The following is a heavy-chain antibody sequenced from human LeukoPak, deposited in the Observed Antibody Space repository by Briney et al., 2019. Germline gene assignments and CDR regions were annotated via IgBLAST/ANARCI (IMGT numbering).Heavy chain of an antibody. J-gene: IGHJ3*02. V-gene: IGHV3-7*01. Sequence: GGSLRLSCEASGFGFGGFWMNWVRQAPGKGPERVANINQDGSEKLYVDSVKGRFTISRDNAKNSLYLQMNSLRVEDTAVYCCTRDVREAYDIWGHGTMVTVSS. CDR1: GFGFGGFW. CDR2: INQDGSEK. CDR3: TRDVREAYDI. D-gene: IGHD3-16*01.